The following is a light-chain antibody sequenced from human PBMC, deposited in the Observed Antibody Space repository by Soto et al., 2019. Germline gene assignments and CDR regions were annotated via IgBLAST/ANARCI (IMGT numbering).Light chain of an antibody. Sequence: DIVMTQSPDSLAVSLGERATINCKSSQSVLYSSNNKNYLGWYQQKPGQTPKLLIYWASTRDSGVPDRFSGRWSGTDFTLTISSLQAEDVAVYYWQQYYSPPSTFGQGTRLEIK. CDR2: WAS. V-gene: IGKV4-1*01. CDR1: QSVLYSSNNKNY. CDR3: QQYYSPPST. J-gene: IGKJ2*01.